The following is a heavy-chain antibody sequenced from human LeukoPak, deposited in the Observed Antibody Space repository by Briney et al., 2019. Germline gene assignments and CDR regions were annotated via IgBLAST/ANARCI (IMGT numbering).Heavy chain of an antibody. CDR2: IWYDGSNK. J-gene: IGHJ4*02. D-gene: IGHD3-22*01. Sequence: PGGSLRLSCAASGFTFINYGMYWVRQAPGKGLEWVAVIWYDGSNKYYADSVKGRFTISRDNSKNTLYLQMNSLRAEDTAVYYCARESGRYYDSFDYWGQGTLVTVSS. V-gene: IGHV3-33*07. CDR3: ARESGRYYDSFDY. CDR1: GFTFINYG.